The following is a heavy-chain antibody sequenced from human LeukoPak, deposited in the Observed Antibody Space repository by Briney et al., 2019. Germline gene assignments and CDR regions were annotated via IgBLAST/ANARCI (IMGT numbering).Heavy chain of an antibody. V-gene: IGHV1-46*01. D-gene: IGHD3-22*01. CDR3: ARDLYHYDSSGPFDP. Sequence: GASVKVSCKASGYTFTSYYMHWVRQAPGQGLEWMGIINPSGGSTSYAQKFQGRVTMTRDMSTSTVYMELSSLRSDDTAVYYCARDLYHYDSSGPFDPWGQGTLVTVSS. CDR1: GYTFTSYY. CDR2: INPSGGST. J-gene: IGHJ5*02.